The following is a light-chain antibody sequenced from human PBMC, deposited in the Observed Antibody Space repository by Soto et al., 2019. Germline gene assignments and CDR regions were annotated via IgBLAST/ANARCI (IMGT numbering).Light chain of an antibody. J-gene: IGKJ4*01. Sequence: EIVLTQSPGTLSLSPGERATLSCRASQSVGSSLSWYQQKPGQAPRLLFYGASNRATAIPDRFSGSGFGTDFTLTITRLEPEDFAVYYCQQYGSSLLTFGGGTKVDIK. CDR3: QQYGSSLLT. V-gene: IGKV3-20*01. CDR1: QSVGSS. CDR2: GAS.